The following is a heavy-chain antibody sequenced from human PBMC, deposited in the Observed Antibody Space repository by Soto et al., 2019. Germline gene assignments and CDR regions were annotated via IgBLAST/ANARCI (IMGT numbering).Heavy chain of an antibody. J-gene: IGHJ5*02. CDR3: AHAKLYCSSTSCYHWFDP. CDR2: IYWDDDK. Sequence: SGPTLVNPTQTLTLTCTFSGFSLSTSGVGVGWIRQPPGKALEWLALIYWDDDKRYSPSLKSRLTITKDTSKNQVVLTMTNMDPVDTATYYCAHAKLYCSSTSCYHWFDPWGQGTLVTVSS. CDR1: GFSLSTSGVG. D-gene: IGHD2-2*01. V-gene: IGHV2-5*02.